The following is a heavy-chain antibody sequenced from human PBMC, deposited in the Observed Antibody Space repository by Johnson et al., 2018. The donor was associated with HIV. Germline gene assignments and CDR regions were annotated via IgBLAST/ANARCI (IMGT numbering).Heavy chain of an antibody. CDR3: AKDLFTEREDDVFDI. Sequence: QVQLVESGGGVVQPGKSLRLSCAASGFTFSNHWMHWVRQAPGKGLVWVSAISGGGGSTYYADSVKGRFTISRDNSKNTLYLQMNSLRAEDMAVYYCAKDLFTEREDDVFDIWGQGTMVTVSS. J-gene: IGHJ3*02. CDR1: GFTFSNHW. D-gene: IGHD1-26*01. V-gene: IGHV3-NL1*01. CDR2: ISGGGGST.